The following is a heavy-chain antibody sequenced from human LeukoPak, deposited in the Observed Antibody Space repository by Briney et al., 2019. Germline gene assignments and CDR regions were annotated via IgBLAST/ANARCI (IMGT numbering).Heavy chain of an antibody. J-gene: IGHJ6*03. CDR3: ARHRYYSDTSGYYYYMDV. CDR1: GYSFSNYW. Sequence: GDSLKISCKGSGYSFSNYWIGWVRQMPGKGLEWMGIIYPSDSDTRYSPPFQGQVTISADKSISTAYVQWSSLKASDTAMYYCARHRYYSDTSGYYYYMDVWGEGTTVTVSS. V-gene: IGHV5-51*01. CDR2: IYPSDSDT. D-gene: IGHD3-22*01.